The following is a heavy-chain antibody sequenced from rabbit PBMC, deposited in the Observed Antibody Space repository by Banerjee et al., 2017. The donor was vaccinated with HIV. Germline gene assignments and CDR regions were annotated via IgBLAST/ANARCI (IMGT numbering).Heavy chain of an antibody. D-gene: IGHD4-1*01. J-gene: IGHJ3*01. CDR1: GFSFSSNA. CDR2: IYNTDGTT. CDR3: ARDVIWGDWEL. Sequence: QSLEESGGDLVKPGASLTLTCTASGFSFSSNAMCWVRQAPGKGPEWIACIYNTDGTTYYASWVNGRFSISKTSSTTVTLQMTSLTAADTATYFCARDVIWGDWELWGQGTLVTVS. V-gene: IGHV1S40*01.